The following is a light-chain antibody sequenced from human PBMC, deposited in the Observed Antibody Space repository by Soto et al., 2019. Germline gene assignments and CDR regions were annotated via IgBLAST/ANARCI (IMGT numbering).Light chain of an antibody. CDR1: QSVSSY. CDR3: QQVKSYPLT. CDR2: DAS. J-gene: IGKJ4*01. Sequence: EIVLTQSPATLSLSPGERATLSCRASQSVSSYLAWYQQKPGQAPRLLIYDASNRATGIPSRFSGSGSGTEFTLTISSLLPEDFATYYCQQVKSYPLTFGGGTKVEIK. V-gene: IGKV3-11*01.